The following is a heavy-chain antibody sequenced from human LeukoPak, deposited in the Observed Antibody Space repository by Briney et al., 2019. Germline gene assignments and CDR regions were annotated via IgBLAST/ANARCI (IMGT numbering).Heavy chain of an antibody. CDR3: VRESDWLFDH. CDR2: IYYSGST. V-gene: IGHV4-59*01. J-gene: IGHJ4*02. Sequence: KPSETLSLTCTVSGGSMSSYYWSWIRQPPGKGLEWIGYIYYSGSTKYNPSLKGRATISVDTSKNEFSLSLNSVTAADTAVYYCVRESDWLFDHWGPGTLVTVSS. CDR1: GGSMSSYY. D-gene: IGHD3-9*01.